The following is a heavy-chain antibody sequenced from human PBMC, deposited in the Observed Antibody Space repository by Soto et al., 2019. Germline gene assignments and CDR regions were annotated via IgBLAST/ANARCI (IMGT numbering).Heavy chain of an antibody. D-gene: IGHD6-6*01. CDR1: GFTFSSYA. CDR2: ISGSGGST. J-gene: IGHJ4*02. Sequence: HPGGSLRLSCAASGFTFSSYAMSWVRQAPGKGLEWVSAISGSGGSTYYADSVKGRFTISRDNSKNTLYLQMNSLRAEDTAVYYCAKDPVSRSSSSNYFDYWGQGTLVTVSS. CDR3: AKDPVSRSSSSNYFDY. V-gene: IGHV3-23*01.